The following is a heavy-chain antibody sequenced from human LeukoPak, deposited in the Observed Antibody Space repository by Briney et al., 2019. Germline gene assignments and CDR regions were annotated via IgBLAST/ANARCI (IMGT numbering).Heavy chain of an antibody. Sequence: SETLSLTCAVYGGSFSGYYWSWIRQPPGKGLEWIGEINHSGSTNYNPSLKSRVTISVDTSKNQFSLKLSSVTAADTAVYYCARGYRGPSYYYYGMDVWGRGTTVTVSS. CDR2: INHSGST. CDR1: GGSFSGYY. CDR3: ARGYRGPSYYYYGMDV. V-gene: IGHV4-34*01. J-gene: IGHJ6*02. D-gene: IGHD5-12*01.